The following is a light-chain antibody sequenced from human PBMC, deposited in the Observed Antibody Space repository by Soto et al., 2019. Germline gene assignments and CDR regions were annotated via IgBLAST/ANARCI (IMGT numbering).Light chain of an antibody. J-gene: IGKJ1*01. Sequence: DIQMTQSPSSLSASVGDRVTITCRASQSISTYLHWYQQKPGTAPKLLIYATSNLQSGVPSRLSGSGSGTDFTLTIHTLQTEDFATYYCQQPYSTPWTFGQGTKVEIK. CDR2: ATS. V-gene: IGKV1-39*01. CDR3: QQPYSTPWT. CDR1: QSISTY.